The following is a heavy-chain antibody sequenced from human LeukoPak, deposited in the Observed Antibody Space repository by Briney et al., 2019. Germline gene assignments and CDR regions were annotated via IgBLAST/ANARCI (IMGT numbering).Heavy chain of an antibody. V-gene: IGHV5-51*01. CDR3: ARHSRYSGYN. CDR2: IYPGDSDT. D-gene: IGHD5-12*01. J-gene: IGHJ4*02. Sequence: GESLKISCQGSGYSFTNYWIAWVRQMPGKGLEWMGIIYPGDSDTRYSPSFQGQVTISADKSISTAYLQWSSLKASDTAMYYCARHSRYSGYNWGQGTLVTVSS. CDR1: GYSFTNYW.